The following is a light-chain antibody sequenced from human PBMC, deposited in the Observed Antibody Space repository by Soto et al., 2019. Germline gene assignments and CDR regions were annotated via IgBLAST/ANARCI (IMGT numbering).Light chain of an antibody. CDR1: QDIRNK. CDR2: AAS. Sequence: ASQMTQSPSSLSASVGDRVTITCRASQDIRNKLGWFQQKPGKAPELLIYAASNLQSGVPSRFSGSGSGTDFPLTISSLQPEDCATYYCLQDHNYAWTFGQGTKVEIK. J-gene: IGKJ1*01. V-gene: IGKV1-6*01. CDR3: LQDHNYAWT.